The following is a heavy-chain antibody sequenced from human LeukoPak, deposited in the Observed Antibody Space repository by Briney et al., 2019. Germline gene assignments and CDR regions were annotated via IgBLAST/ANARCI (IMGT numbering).Heavy chain of an antibody. V-gene: IGHV4-31*03. Sequence: SETLSPTCTVSGGSISSGGYYWSWIRQHPGKGLEWIGYIYYSGSTYYNPSLKSRVTISVDTSKNQFSLKLSSVTAADTAVYYCARGSTTVTTYWFDPWGQGTLVTVSS. CDR3: ARGSTTVTTYWFDP. CDR1: GGSISSGGYY. CDR2: IYYSGST. J-gene: IGHJ5*02. D-gene: IGHD4-17*01.